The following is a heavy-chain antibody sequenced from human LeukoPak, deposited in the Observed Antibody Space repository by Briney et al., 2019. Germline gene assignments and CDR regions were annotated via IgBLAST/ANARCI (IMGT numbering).Heavy chain of an antibody. D-gene: IGHD6-19*01. Sequence: GGSLRLSCAASGFTFSSYWMSWVRQAPGRGLEWVANIKQDGSEKHYVDSVKGRFTIYKDNAKNSLYLQMNSLRVEDTAVYYCARDNGGSGWFYRGQGTLVTVSS. J-gene: IGHJ4*02. CDR1: GFTFSSYW. CDR2: IKQDGSEK. CDR3: ARDNGGSGWFY. V-gene: IGHV3-7*01.